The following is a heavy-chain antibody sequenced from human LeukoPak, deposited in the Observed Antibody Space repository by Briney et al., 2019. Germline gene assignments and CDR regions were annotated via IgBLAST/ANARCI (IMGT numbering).Heavy chain of an antibody. Sequence: GGFLRLSCTASGFTFGDYAMTWVRQGPGKGLEWVGFIRSKAYGGTTDFAASVKGRFIISRDDSKSIAYLQMNSLKTEDTAVYYCTAYDPSDYYGMDVWGQGTTVTVS. V-gene: IGHV3-49*04. J-gene: IGHJ6*02. CDR2: IRSKAYGGTT. CDR3: TAYDPSDYYGMDV. CDR1: GFTFGDYA. D-gene: IGHD5-12*01.